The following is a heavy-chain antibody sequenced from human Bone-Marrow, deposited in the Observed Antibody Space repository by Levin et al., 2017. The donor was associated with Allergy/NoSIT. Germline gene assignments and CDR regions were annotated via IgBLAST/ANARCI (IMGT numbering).Heavy chain of an antibody. CDR3: ARTRTDSWFDY. J-gene: IGHJ5*01. D-gene: IGHD3-22*01. CDR1: GFSLTTTGVR. Sequence: SGPTLVKPTQTLTLTCTFSGFSLTTTGVRVSWIRQPPGKALEWLARTDGDGDKFYSTSLRTRLTISEDTSKNQVVLTMTNMDPVDTATYYCARTRTDSWFDYWGQGTPVTVSS. CDR2: TDGDGDK. V-gene: IGHV2-70*04.